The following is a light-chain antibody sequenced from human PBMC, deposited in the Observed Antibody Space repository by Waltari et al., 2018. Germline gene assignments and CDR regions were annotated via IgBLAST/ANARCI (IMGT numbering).Light chain of an antibody. Sequence: SYALTQPPSVSASPGQTARITCSGNALPKQFAYWYQRKPGQALVLVIYRDTERPSGIPARFSGSSSGTTVTLTINGVQAEDEADYYCQSADSSGSYVLFGGGTTLTVL. J-gene: IGLJ2*01. V-gene: IGLV3-25*03. CDR3: QSADSSGSYVL. CDR1: ALPKQF. CDR2: RDT.